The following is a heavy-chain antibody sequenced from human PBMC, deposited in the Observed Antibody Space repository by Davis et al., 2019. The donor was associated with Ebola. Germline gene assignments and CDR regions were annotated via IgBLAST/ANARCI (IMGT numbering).Heavy chain of an antibody. CDR1: GGSISSGDYY. CDR3: ARATPGGYYDSSGYYWAYFDY. CDR2: IYYSGST. J-gene: IGHJ4*02. Sequence: SETLSLTCTVSGGSISSGDYYWSWIRQPPGKGLEWIGYIYYSGSTYYNPSLKSRVTISVDTSKNQFSLKLSSVTAADTAVYYCARATPGGYYDSSGYYWAYFDYWGQGTLVTVSS. D-gene: IGHD3-22*01. V-gene: IGHV4-30-4*01.